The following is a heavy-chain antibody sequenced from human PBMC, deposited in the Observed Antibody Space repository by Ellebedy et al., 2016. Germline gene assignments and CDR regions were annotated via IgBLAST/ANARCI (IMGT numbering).Heavy chain of an antibody. CDR1: GLTFSNHA. D-gene: IGHD2-15*01. CDR2: ISFDGTNT. CDR3: AKDKDSDYYFYYMDV. Sequence: GGSLRLXXAASGLTFSNHAMHWVRQAPGKGLEWVAVISFDGTNTYYEDSVKGRFTISRDNAKNTLYLEMDGLRAEDTATYYCAKDKDSDYYFYYMDVWGKGTTVTVSS. V-gene: IGHV3-30*18. J-gene: IGHJ6*03.